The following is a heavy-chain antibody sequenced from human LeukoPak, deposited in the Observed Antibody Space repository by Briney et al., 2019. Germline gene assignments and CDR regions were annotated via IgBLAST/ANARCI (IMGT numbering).Heavy chain of an antibody. CDR1: GLTFTNYG. Sequence: PGRSLRLSCAASGLTFTNYGMHWVRQAPGKGLEWVAVISYDGSNKYYADSVKGRFTISRENSKNTLSLQMNSLRPEDTAVYYCASSSSSSSYSPGDYWGQGTLVTVSS. D-gene: IGHD6-6*01. CDR3: ASSSSSSSYSPGDY. V-gene: IGHV3-30*03. J-gene: IGHJ4*02. CDR2: ISYDGSNK.